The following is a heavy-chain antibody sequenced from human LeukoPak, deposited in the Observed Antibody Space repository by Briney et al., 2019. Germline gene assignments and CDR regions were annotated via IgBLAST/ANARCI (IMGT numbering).Heavy chain of an antibody. Sequence: GGSLRLSCAASGFTFNYYVMTWVRQTPGKELEWVSVITGSGDTTYYADSVKGRFTISRDNSKNTLYLQINSLRAEDTAVYYCAKERTYYYDSSGYPSFDYWGQGTLVTVSS. D-gene: IGHD3-22*01. CDR3: AKERTYYYDSSGYPSFDY. J-gene: IGHJ4*02. CDR1: GFTFNYYV. V-gene: IGHV3-23*01. CDR2: ITGSGDTT.